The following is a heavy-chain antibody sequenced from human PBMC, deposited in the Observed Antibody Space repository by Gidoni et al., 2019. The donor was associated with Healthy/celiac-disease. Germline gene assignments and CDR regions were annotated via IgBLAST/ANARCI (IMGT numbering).Heavy chain of an antibody. V-gene: IGHV3-30*18. CDR1: GFTFSSYG. CDR3: AKFYSSSSGWYFDL. Sequence: QVQLVESGGGVVQPGRSLRLSCAASGFTFSSYGIHWVRQAPGKGLEWVAVISYDGSNKYYADSVKGRFTISRDNSKNTLYLQMNSLRAEDTAVYYCAKFYSSSSGWYFDLWGRGTLVTVSS. D-gene: IGHD6-6*01. J-gene: IGHJ2*01. CDR2: ISYDGSNK.